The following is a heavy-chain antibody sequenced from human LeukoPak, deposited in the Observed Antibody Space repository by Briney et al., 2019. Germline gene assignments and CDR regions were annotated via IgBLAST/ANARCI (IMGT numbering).Heavy chain of an antibody. CDR1: GSTLTEHA. D-gene: IGHD2-21*02. CDR3: ARDTYCGGDCYSDGDY. CDR2: ISSSSSTI. J-gene: IGHJ4*02. V-gene: IGHV3-48*01. Sequence: GGSLRLSCAVSGSTLTEHAWSWVRQAPGKGLEWVSYISSSSSTIYYADSVKGRFTISRDNAKNSLYLQMNSLRAEDTAVYYCARDTYCGGDCYSDGDYWGQGTLVTVSS.